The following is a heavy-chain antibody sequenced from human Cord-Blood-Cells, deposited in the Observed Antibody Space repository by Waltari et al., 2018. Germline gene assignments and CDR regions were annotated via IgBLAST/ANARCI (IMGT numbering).Heavy chain of an antibody. CDR1: GGSFSAFY. Sequence: QVEPEQWPAGLLNTSATPSLTHAFYGGSFSAFYWTWMRTDLGKGLEWIGESNHSGSPNYNPSLKSRVTISVDTSKNQFSLKLSSVTAADTAVYYCAREVVVAATPGGAFDIWGQGTMVTVSS. CDR2: SNHSGSP. V-gene: IGHV4-34*01. D-gene: IGHD2-15*01. CDR3: AREVVVAATPGGAFDI. J-gene: IGHJ3*02.